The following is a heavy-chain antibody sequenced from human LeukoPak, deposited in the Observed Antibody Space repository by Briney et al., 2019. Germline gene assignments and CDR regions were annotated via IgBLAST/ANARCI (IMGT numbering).Heavy chain of an antibody. CDR2: IYYSGST. D-gene: IGHD6-13*01. CDR3: ASKGATYSSSWYYFDY. V-gene: IGHV4-39*01. Sequence: PSEALSLTCTVSGGSISSSSYYWGWIRPPPGKGLEWIGRIYYSGSTYYNPSLKRRVTISVDTSKNQFSLKLSSVTAADTAVYYCASKGATYSSSWYYFDYWGQGTLVTVSS. J-gene: IGHJ4*02. CDR1: GGSISSSSYY.